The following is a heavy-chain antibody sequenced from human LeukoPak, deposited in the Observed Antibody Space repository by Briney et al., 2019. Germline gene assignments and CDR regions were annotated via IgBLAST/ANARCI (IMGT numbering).Heavy chain of an antibody. Sequence: ASVKVSCKASGYTFTSYGISWVRQAPGQGLEWMGWISAYNGNTNYAQKLQGRVTMTTDTSTSTAYMELRSLRSDDTAVYYCARDGGYYDYVWGSYRYNQFSFDYWGQGTLVTVSS. J-gene: IGHJ4*02. CDR2: ISAYNGNT. CDR1: GYTFTSYG. D-gene: IGHD3-16*02. V-gene: IGHV1-18*01. CDR3: ARDGGYYDYVWGSYRYNQFSFDY.